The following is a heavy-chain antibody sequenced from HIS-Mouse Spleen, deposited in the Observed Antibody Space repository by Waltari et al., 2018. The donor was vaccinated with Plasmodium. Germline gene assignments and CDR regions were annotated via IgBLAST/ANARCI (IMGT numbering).Heavy chain of an antibody. Sequence: EVQLLESGGGLVQPGGSLRLSCAASGFPFSSHAMSWVRQAPGKGWEWVSAISGSGGSTYYADSVKGRFTISRDNSKNTLYLQMNSLRAEDTAVYYCAKTIKYYDILTGYPFDYWGQGTLVTVSS. D-gene: IGHD3-9*01. CDR2: ISGSGGST. CDR3: AKTIKYYDILTGYPFDY. V-gene: IGHV3-23*01. J-gene: IGHJ4*02. CDR1: GFPFSSHA.